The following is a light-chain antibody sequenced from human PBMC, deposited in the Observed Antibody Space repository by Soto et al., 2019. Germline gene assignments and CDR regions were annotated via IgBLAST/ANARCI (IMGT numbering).Light chain of an antibody. J-gene: IGLJ2*01. Sequence: QSVLTQPPSASGSPGQSVTISCTVTSSDVGGYNYVSWYQQHPGKAPKFMIYEVSKRPSGVPDRFSGSKSGNTASLTVSGLQADDESEYYCSSYAGSNNPVIFGGGTKLTVL. V-gene: IGLV2-8*01. CDR3: SSYAGSNNPVI. CDR1: SSDVGGYNY. CDR2: EVS.